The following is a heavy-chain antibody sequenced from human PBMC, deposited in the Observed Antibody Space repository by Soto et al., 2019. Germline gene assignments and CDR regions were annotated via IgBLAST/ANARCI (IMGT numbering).Heavy chain of an antibody. Sequence: GSLRLSCAASGFTFSTYWMDWVRQTPGKGLEWVANINQDGTEKNYVDSVKGRFTISRDNAKNTLYLQMSSLTAEDSALYYCSRSLDSWGQGTLVTVSS. V-gene: IGHV3-7*01. J-gene: IGHJ4*02. CDR2: INQDGTEK. CDR3: SRSLDS. CDR1: GFTFSTYW.